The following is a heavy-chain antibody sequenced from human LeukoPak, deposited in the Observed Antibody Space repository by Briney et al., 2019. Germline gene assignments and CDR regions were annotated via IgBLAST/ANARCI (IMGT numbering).Heavy chain of an antibody. Sequence: ASVKVSCKASGYTFINYDINWVRQATGQGLEWMGWMNPKSGYTGYAQKFQGRVTMTMNTSITTAYMELSSLRSEDTAMYYCARTYGDYDYWGQGTLVTVS. CDR2: MNPKSGYT. D-gene: IGHD4-17*01. V-gene: IGHV1-8*01. J-gene: IGHJ4*02. CDR3: ARTYGDYDY. CDR1: GYTFINYD.